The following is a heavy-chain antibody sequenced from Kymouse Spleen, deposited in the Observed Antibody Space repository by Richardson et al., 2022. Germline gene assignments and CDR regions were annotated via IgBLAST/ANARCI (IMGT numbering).Heavy chain of an antibody. CDR1: GFTFSSYS. CDR3: ARDPYYYGSGARDYYYGMDV. D-gene: IGHD3-10*01. J-gene: IGHJ6*02. CDR2: ISSSSSTI. V-gene: IGHV3-48*02. Sequence: EVQLVESGGGLVQPGGSLRLSCAASGFTFSSYSMNWVRQAPGKGLEWVSYISSSSSTIYYADSVKGRFTISRDNAKNSLYLQMNSLRDEDTAVYYCARDPYYYGSGARDYYYGMDVWGQGTTVTVSS.